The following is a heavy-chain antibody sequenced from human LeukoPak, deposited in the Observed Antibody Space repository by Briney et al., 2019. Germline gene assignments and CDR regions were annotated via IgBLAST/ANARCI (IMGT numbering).Heavy chain of an antibody. CDR1: GGSISSGGYY. J-gene: IGHJ5*02. CDR2: IYHSGST. D-gene: IGHD3-10*01. CDR3: ARGIWFGELLSMLSGFDP. Sequence: PSQTLSLTCTVSGGSISSGGYYWSWIRQPPGKGLEWIGYIYHSGSTYYNPSLKSRVTISVDRSKNQFSLKLSSVTAADTAVYYCARGIWFGELLSMLSGFDPWGQGTLVTVSS. V-gene: IGHV4-30-2*01.